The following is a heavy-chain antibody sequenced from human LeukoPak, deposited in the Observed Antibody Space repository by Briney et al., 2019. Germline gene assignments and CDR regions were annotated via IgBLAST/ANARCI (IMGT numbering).Heavy chain of an antibody. Sequence: PGGSLRLSCAASGFTFSSYWMHWVRQTPGKGLMWVSRIESDGSTIYADSVKDRFTISRDNGKNTVYLQMNSLRVDDTAMYYCARAVTYFYGSVTYDWFDPWGQGTLSPSPQ. D-gene: IGHD3-10*01. CDR2: IESDGST. J-gene: IGHJ5*02. CDR3: ARAVTYFYGSVTYDWFDP. V-gene: IGHV3-74*01. CDR1: GFTFSSYW.